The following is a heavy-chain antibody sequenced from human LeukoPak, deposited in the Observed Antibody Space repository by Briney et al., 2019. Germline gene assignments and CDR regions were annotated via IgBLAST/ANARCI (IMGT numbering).Heavy chain of an antibody. CDR2: ISYDGSNE. J-gene: IGHJ3*02. CDR3: ARDVTMIRGVTRDPDAFDI. D-gene: IGHD3-10*01. Sequence: GTSLRLSCTVSGFVFSSFGMHWVRQAPGKGPEWVAFISYDGSNEYYADPAKGRFTISRDNSEGTLYLQMNRLRADDTALYYCARDVTMIRGVTRDPDAFDIWGQGTLVTVSS. CDR1: GFVFSSFG. V-gene: IGHV3-33*05.